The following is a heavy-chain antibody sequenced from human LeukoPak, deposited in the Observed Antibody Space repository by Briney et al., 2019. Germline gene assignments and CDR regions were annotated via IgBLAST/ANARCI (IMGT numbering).Heavy chain of an antibody. J-gene: IGHJ4*02. Sequence: ASVKVSCKASGYTFTRYYMHWVRKAPGQGLEWMGIINPSGGSTSYAQKFQGRVTMTRDTSTSTVYMELSSLRSEDTAVYYCAAAGWFGELSDYWGQGTLVTASS. CDR3: AAAGWFGELSDY. D-gene: IGHD3-10*01. V-gene: IGHV1-46*01. CDR1: GYTFTRYY. CDR2: INPSGGST.